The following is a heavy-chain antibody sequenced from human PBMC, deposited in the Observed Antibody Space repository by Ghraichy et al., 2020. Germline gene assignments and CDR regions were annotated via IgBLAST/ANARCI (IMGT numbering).Heavy chain of an antibody. J-gene: IGHJ4*02. D-gene: IGHD6-19*01. V-gene: IGHV3-49*04. Sequence: GGSLRLSCTASGFTFGDYAMNWVRQAPGKGLEWVGFIRGKAYGGTTEYAASVKGRFTISRDDSKNIAYLQMNSLKTDDTAVYYCTRAPLSSSGWYYFDYWGQGTLVTVSS. CDR3: TRAPLSSSGWYYFDY. CDR2: IRGKAYGGTT. CDR1: GFTFGDYA.